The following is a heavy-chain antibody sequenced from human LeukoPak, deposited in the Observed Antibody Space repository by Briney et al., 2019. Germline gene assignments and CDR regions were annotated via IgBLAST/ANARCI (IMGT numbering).Heavy chain of an antibody. CDR3: AKARSNREYYFDS. D-gene: IGHD1-26*01. Sequence: QSGGSLRLSCTASGFSVSSNFMSWVRQAPGKGLEWVSGISASGGETWYPDSVKGRFTISRDNSKNTLFLQMNSLRAEDTALYYCAKARSNREYYFDSWGQGTLVTVSS. CDR1: GFSVSSNF. CDR2: ISASGGET. J-gene: IGHJ4*02. V-gene: IGHV3-23*01.